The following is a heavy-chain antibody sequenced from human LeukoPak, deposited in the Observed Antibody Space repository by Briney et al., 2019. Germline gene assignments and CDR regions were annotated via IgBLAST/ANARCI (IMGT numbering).Heavy chain of an antibody. CDR2: INPNSGGT. CDR3: ARGRITIFGVVTPTFDY. J-gene: IGHJ4*02. V-gene: IGHV1-2*02. Sequence: GASVKVSCKASGYTFTGYYMHWVRQAPGQGLEWMGWINPNSGGTNYAQKFQGRVTMTRDTSISTAYMELSRLRSDDTAVYYCARGRITIFGVVTPTFDYWGQGTLVTVSS. D-gene: IGHD3-3*01. CDR1: GYTFTGYY.